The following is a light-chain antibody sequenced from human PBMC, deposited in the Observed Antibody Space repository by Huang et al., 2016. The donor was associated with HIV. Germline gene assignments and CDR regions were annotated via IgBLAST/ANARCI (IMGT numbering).Light chain of an antibody. CDR3: QQYNNWPFT. CDR1: QSVSSK. J-gene: IGKJ3*01. V-gene: IGKV3D-15*01. Sequence: EIVMTQSPAILSVSPGERATLSCRASQSVSSKLAWYQQKPGQAPRLLIYGAATRATGIPARFSGSGSGTEFTLTINSLQSEDFAVYYCQQYNNWPFTFGPGTKVVIK. CDR2: GAA.